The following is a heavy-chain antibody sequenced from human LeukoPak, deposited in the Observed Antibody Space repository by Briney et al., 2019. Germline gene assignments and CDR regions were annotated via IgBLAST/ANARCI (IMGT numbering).Heavy chain of an antibody. Sequence: PGGSLRLSCAASGFTVSSNYTSWVRQAPGKGLEWVSAISGSGGSTYYADSVKGRFTISRDNSKNTLYLQMNSLRAEDTAVYYCAKRTTMISPGSMDYWGQGTLVTVSS. CDR1: GFTVSSNY. D-gene: IGHD3-22*01. CDR3: AKRTTMISPGSMDY. J-gene: IGHJ4*02. CDR2: ISGSGGST. V-gene: IGHV3-23*01.